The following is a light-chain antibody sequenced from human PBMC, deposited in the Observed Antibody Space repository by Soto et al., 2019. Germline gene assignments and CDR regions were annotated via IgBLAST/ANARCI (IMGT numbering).Light chain of an antibody. Sequence: EIVLTQSPGTLSLSPGERATLSCRASESISSTNLGWYQQKPGQAPRLLIYAASSRATGIPVRFSGSGSGTDFTLTISRLEPEDFAVYYCQQYGSSLITVGQGTRLEI. CDR3: QQYGSSLIT. CDR2: AAS. J-gene: IGKJ5*01. CDR1: ESISSTN. V-gene: IGKV3-20*01.